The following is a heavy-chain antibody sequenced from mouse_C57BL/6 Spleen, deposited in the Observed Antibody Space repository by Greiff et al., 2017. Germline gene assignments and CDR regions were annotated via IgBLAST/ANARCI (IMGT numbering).Heavy chain of an antibody. Sequence: VQLQQSGAELARPGASVKLSCKASGYTFTSYGISWVKQRTGQGLEWIGEIYPRSGNTYYNEQFKGKATLTAAKSSSTAYMELRSLTSEDSAVXFCAREGSLLLDYWGQGTSVTVSA. CDR2: IYPRSGNT. V-gene: IGHV1-81*01. D-gene: IGHD1-1*01. J-gene: IGHJ4*01. CDR3: AREGSLLLDY. CDR1: GYTFTSYG.